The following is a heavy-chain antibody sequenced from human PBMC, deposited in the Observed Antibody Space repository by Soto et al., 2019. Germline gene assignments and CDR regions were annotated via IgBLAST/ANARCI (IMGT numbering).Heavy chain of an antibody. J-gene: IGHJ4*02. Sequence: SVKVSCKASGFTFTSSAMQWVRQARGQRLEWIGWIVVGSGNTNYAQKFQERVTITRDMSTSTAYMELSSLRSEDTAVYYCAAAPTVTTRTPDFDYWGQGTLVTVSS. D-gene: IGHD4-4*01. V-gene: IGHV1-58*02. CDR3: AAAPTVTTRTPDFDY. CDR1: GFTFTSSA. CDR2: IVVGSGNT.